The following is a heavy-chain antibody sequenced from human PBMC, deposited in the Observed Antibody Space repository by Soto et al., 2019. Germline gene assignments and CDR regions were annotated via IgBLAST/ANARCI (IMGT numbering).Heavy chain of an antibody. V-gene: IGHV3-23*01. D-gene: IGHD6-25*01. CDR3: ARDRGNMDV. Sequence: PGGSLRLSCVGSGFTFSSYAMSWVRQAPGKGLEWVSSIGGSGGGTYYADSVKGRFTMSRDNSKNTLYVQMNSLRADDTAVYYCARDRGNMDVWGQGXTVTVYS. CDR2: IGGSGGGT. CDR1: GFTFSSYA. J-gene: IGHJ6*02.